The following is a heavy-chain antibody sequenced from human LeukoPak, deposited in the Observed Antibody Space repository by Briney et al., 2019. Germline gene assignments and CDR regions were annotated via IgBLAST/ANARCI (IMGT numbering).Heavy chain of an antibody. Sequence: PSETLSLTCTVSGGSVSGGSYYWSWIRQPPGKGLEWIGYFYYTGSTNYNPSLKSRVTISVDTSKNQFSLRLSSATAADTAVYYCASGQFLVSNDYWGQGILVTVSS. D-gene: IGHD5/OR15-5a*01. CDR2: FYYTGST. CDR1: GGSVSGGSYY. J-gene: IGHJ4*02. V-gene: IGHV4-61*01. CDR3: ASGQFLVSNDY.